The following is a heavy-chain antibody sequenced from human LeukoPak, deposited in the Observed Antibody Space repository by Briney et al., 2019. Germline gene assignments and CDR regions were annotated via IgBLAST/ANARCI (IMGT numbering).Heavy chain of an antibody. J-gene: IGHJ4*02. Sequence: PRGSLSPSSAASGFSSSSFWTSWVSQAPGKGLEWVANIKQDGSEKYYVDSVKGRFTISRDNAKNSLYLQMNSLSAEDTAVYYCARDQRYCSSSSCPYEPFDYWGQGTLVTVSS. CDR2: IKQDGSEK. CDR3: ARDQRYCSSSSCPYEPFDY. D-gene: IGHD2-2*01. CDR1: GFSSSSFW. V-gene: IGHV3-7*05.